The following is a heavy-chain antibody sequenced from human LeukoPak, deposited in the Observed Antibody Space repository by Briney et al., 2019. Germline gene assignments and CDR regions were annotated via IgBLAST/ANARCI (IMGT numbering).Heavy chain of an antibody. D-gene: IGHD3-3*01. CDR1: GYSFTGYF. Sequence: GASVRVSCKTSGYSFTGYFIHWARQAPGQGLEWMGRINLRTGATDSAQKFQGRVTMTSDTSIEAIYMDLTGLRSDDTAVYYCARAPSGAFLDYWGQGTLVTVSS. CDR3: ARAPSGAFLDY. CDR2: INLRTGAT. V-gene: IGHV1-2*06. J-gene: IGHJ4*02.